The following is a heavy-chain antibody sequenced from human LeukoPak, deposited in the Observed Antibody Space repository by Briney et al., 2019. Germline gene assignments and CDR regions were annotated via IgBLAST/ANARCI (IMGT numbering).Heavy chain of an antibody. V-gene: IGHV3-13*01. CDR2: IGTTGDI. CDR1: GFTFNTFD. Sequence: GGSLRLSCAASGFTFNTFDMHWVRQSTGKGLEWVSTIGTTGDIYYAGSVKGRFTISRENAKSSLSLQMNSLRAADTAVYYCARGGDYYGSGSYPGDGMDVWGQGTTVIVSS. D-gene: IGHD3-10*01. J-gene: IGHJ6*02. CDR3: ARGGDYYGSGSYPGDGMDV.